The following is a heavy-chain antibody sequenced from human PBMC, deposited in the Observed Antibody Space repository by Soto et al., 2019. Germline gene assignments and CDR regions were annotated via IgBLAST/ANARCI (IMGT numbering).Heavy chain of an antibody. J-gene: IGHJ6*02. D-gene: IGHD2-2*01. CDR2: IYYSGST. Sequence: PSETLSLTCTVSGGSISSDYWSWIRQPPGKGLEWIGYIYYSGSTNYNPSLKSRVTISVDTSKNQFSLKLSSVTAADTAVYYCARVVRDIVVVPAATYGGYYYYGMDVWGQGTTVTVSS. V-gene: IGHV4-59*01. CDR3: ARVVRDIVVVPAATYGGYYYYGMDV. CDR1: GGSISSDY.